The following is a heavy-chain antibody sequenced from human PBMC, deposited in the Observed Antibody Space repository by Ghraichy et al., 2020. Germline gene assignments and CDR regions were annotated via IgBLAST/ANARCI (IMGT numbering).Heavy chain of an antibody. J-gene: IGHJ4*02. V-gene: IGHV4-39*01. CDR3: ARHGEDYDILTGYYSAFDY. D-gene: IGHD3-9*01. CDR1: GGSISSSSYY. Sequence: SETLSLTCTVSGGSISSSSYYWGWIRQPPGKGLEWIGSIYYSGSTYYNPSLKSRVTISVDTSKNQFSLKLSSVTAADTAVYYCARHGEDYDILTGYYSAFDYWGQGTLVTVSS. CDR2: IYYSGST.